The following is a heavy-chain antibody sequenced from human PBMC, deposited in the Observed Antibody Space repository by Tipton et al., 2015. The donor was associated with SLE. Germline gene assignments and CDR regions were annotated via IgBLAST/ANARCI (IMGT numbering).Heavy chain of an antibody. CDR2: ISSSSSYT. Sequence: GSLKLSCAASGFTFSDYYMSWIRQAPGKGLEWVSYISSSSSYTNYADSVKGRFTISRDNAKNSLYLQMNSLRAEDTAVYYCAKDRSSSSPWSADYWGQGTLVTVSS. D-gene: IGHD6-6*01. CDR1: GFTFSDYY. CDR3: AKDRSSSSPWSADY. J-gene: IGHJ4*02. V-gene: IGHV3-11*06.